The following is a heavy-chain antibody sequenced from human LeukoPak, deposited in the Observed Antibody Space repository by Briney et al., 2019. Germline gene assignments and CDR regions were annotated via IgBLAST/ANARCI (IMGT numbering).Heavy chain of an antibody. CDR3: ARDRSNIAASDGWFDP. Sequence: GGSLRLSCAASGSTFSSYNINWVRQAPGKGLEWVSSISSSSSYIYYADSVKGRFTISRDNAKNSLYLQMNSLRAEDTAVYYCARDRSNIAASDGWFDPWGQGTLVTVSS. J-gene: IGHJ5*02. CDR1: GSTFSSYN. CDR2: ISSSSSYI. V-gene: IGHV3-21*01. D-gene: IGHD6-13*01.